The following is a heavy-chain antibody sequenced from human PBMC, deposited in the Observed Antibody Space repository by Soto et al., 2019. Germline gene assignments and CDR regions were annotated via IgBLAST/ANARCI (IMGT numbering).Heavy chain of an antibody. V-gene: IGHV1-69*02. D-gene: IGHD1-26*01. Sequence: QVQLVQSGAEVKKPGSSVKVSCKASGGTFSSYTISWVRQAPGQGLEWMGRIIPILGIANYAQKFQGRVTITADKSTSTAYMELSSLRSEDTAVYYCARALVGATFGWFGPWGQGTLVTVSS. CDR1: GGTFSSYT. CDR2: IIPILGIA. CDR3: ARALVGATFGWFGP. J-gene: IGHJ5*02.